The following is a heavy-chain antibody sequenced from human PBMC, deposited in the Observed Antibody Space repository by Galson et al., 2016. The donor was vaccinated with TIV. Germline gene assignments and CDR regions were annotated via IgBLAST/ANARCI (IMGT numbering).Heavy chain of an antibody. CDR2: INPDNGVT. CDR3: ARVYFIMRSASFDS. V-gene: IGHV1-2*02. CDR1: GYNFNNFY. Sequence: SVKVSCKASGYNFNNFYLHWVRQAPGQGPEWMGWINPDNGVTHYAKQFQGRLTMTRDTSIRTAYLDLRGLRSDDTAVYYCARVYFIMRSASFDSWGQGSLVTVSS. J-gene: IGHJ5*01. D-gene: IGHD2/OR15-2a*01.